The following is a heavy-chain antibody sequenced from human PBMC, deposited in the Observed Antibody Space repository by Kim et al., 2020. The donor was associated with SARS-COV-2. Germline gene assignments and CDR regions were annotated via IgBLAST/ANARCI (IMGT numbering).Heavy chain of an antibody. V-gene: IGHV1-69*01. CDR3: ATRRHYYYGMDV. Sequence: ANYSPQFQGRVAITADESTGTAYMGLSSLTSEDTAVYYCATRRHYYYGMDVWGQGTTVTVSS. CDR2: A. J-gene: IGHJ6*02.